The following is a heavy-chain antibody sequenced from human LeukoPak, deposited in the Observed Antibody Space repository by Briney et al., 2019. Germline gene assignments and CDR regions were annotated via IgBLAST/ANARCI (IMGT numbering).Heavy chain of an antibody. J-gene: IGHJ4*02. Sequence: SETLSLTCAVSGVSISPYYWAWIRQPPGKGLEWIGYIYTSGSTNYNPSLKSRVTIPVDTSKNQFSLKLSSVTAADTAVYYCARSTGATGGNFDYWGQGTLVTVSS. CDR2: IYTSGST. D-gene: IGHD1-26*01. V-gene: IGHV4-4*09. CDR3: ARSTGATGGNFDY. CDR1: GVSISPYY.